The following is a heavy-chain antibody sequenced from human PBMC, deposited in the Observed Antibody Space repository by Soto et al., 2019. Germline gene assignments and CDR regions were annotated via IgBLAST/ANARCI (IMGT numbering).Heavy chain of an antibody. Sequence: GESLKISCKGSGYSFAGYWITWVRQKPGKGLEWMGRIDPSDSQTYYSPSFRGHVTISVTKSITSVFLQWSSLRASDTAMYYCARQIYDSDTGPNFQYYFDSWGQGTPVTVSS. D-gene: IGHD3-22*01. V-gene: IGHV5-10-1*01. CDR3: ARQIYDSDTGPNFQYYFDS. CDR1: GYSFAGYW. J-gene: IGHJ4*02. CDR2: IDPSDSQT.